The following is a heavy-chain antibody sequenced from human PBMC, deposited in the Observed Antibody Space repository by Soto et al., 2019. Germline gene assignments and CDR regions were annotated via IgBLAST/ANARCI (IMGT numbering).Heavy chain of an antibody. CDR2: VQMSGTT. CDR3: AKDRSTMRWFDP. J-gene: IGHJ5*02. Sequence: SETLSLTCAVSGASVRSYHWSWIRQAAGKGLEWIGRVQMSGTTNYNPSLKTRVTMPLDTSRNEVSLTMTSVTAADTAVYFCAKDRSTMRWFDPWGQGILVTVSS. V-gene: IGHV4-4*07. CDR1: GASVRSYH. D-gene: IGHD1-1*01.